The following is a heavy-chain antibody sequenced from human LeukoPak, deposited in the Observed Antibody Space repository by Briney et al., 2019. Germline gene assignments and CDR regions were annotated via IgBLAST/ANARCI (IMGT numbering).Heavy chain of an antibody. CDR2: ISGSGSAT. CDR1: GFTFSSYE. D-gene: IGHD2-2*02. J-gene: IGHJ4*02. Sequence: GGSLRLSCAASGFTFSSYEMNWVRQAPGKGLEWVSTISGSGSATYNAGSVKGRFTTSRDNSNNTLYLQMNSLRAEDTAVYYCAKTEAPAAIRAGSDYWGQGTLVTVSS. CDR3: AKTEAPAAIRAGSDY. V-gene: IGHV3-23*01.